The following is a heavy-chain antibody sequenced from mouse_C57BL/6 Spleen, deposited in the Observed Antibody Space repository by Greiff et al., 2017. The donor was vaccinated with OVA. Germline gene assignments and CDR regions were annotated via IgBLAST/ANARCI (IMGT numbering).Heavy chain of an antibody. CDR1: GYTFTSYW. CDR2: IDPSDSET. CDR3: ARAPYYYGSTHWYFDV. Sequence: QVQLQQSGAELVRPGSSVKLSCKASGYTFTSYWMHWVKQRPIQGLEWIGNIDPSDSETHYNQKFKDQATLTVDKSSSTAYMQLSSLTSEDSAVYYCARAPYYYGSTHWYFDVWGTGTTVTVSS. V-gene: IGHV1-52*01. D-gene: IGHD1-1*01. J-gene: IGHJ1*03.